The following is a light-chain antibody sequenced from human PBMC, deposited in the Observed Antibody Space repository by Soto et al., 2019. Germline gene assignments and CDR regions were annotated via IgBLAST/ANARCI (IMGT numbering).Light chain of an antibody. V-gene: IGKV3-15*01. CDR1: QSDNSN. CDR3: QQYSKLPIT. CDR2: GIS. Sequence: MVMTPSPAILYVSPWERATLSCRASQSDNSNYLAWYQQHPGQPPRLLIYGISTRATGIPARFSGSGSGTDFSLTISSLQSEDIAVYYCQQYSKLPITFGQGTQLDIK. J-gene: IGKJ5*01.